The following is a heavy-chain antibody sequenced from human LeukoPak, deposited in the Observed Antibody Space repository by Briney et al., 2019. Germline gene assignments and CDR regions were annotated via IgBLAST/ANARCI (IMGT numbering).Heavy chain of an antibody. CDR1: GFTFSSYG. V-gene: IGHV3-33*01. J-gene: IGHJ4*02. D-gene: IGHD3-16*02. Sequence: GGSLRLSCAASGFTFSSYGMHWVRQAPGKGLEWVAVIWYDGSNKYYADSVKGRFTISRDNSKNTLYLQMNSLRAEDTAVYYCARVSYSLGELSYWGQGTLVTVSS. CDR2: IWYDGSNK. CDR3: ARVSYSLGELSY.